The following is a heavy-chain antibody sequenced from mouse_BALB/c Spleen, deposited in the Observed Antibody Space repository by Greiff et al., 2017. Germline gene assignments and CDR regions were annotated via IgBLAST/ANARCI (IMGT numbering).Heavy chain of an antibody. CDR2: IYPGGGYT. D-gene: IGHD2-4*01. J-gene: IGHJ4*01. CDR1: GYTFTNYW. V-gene: IGHV1-63*02. CDR3: ARKGDYYDYDAEYYYAMDY. Sequence: QVQLKESGAELVRPGTSVKMSCKAAGYTFTNYWIGWVKQRPGHGLEWIGDIYPGGGYTNYNEKFKGKATLTADTSSSTAYMQLSSLTSEDSAIYYCARKGDYYDYDAEYYYAMDYWGQGTSVTVSS.